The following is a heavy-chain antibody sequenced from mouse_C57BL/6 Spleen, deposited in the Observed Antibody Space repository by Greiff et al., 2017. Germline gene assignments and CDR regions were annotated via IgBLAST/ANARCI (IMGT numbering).Heavy chain of an antibody. V-gene: IGHV1-42*01. CDR2: INPSTGGT. J-gene: IGHJ2*01. CDR3: ARYPIYYYGSSYYFDY. Sequence: DVKLQESGPELVKPGASVKISCKASGYSFTGYYMNWVKQSPEKSLEWIGEINPSTGGTTYNQKFKAKATLTVDKSSSTAYMQLKSLTSEDSAVYYCARYPIYYYGSSYYFDYWGQGTTLTVSS. CDR1: GYSFTGYY. D-gene: IGHD1-1*01.